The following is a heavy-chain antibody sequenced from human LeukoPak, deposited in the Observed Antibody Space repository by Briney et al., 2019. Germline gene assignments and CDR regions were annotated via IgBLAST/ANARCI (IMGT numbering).Heavy chain of an antibody. CDR1: GFTFSSYG. V-gene: IGHV3-30*18. D-gene: IGHD6-13*01. Sequence: GRSLRLSCAASGFTFSSYGMHWVRQAPGKGLEWVAVISYDGSNKYYADSVKGRFTISRDNSKNTLYLQMNSLRAEDTAVYYCAKGSSSSWYRYYYYMDVWGKGTTVTVSS. J-gene: IGHJ6*03. CDR3: AKGSSSSWYRYYYYMDV. CDR2: ISYDGSNK.